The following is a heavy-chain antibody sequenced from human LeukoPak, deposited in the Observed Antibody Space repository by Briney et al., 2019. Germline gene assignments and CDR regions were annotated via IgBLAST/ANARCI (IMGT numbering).Heavy chain of an antibody. CDR3: TRDFVF. D-gene: IGHD3-3*01. Sequence: GGSLRLSCAASGFAFSTYWMDWVRQAPGKGLEWVGNINQDGSVKHYVDSVRGRFTISRDNARNSVYLQMNALRVEDTAAYYCTRDFVFWGQGTLVAASS. V-gene: IGHV3-7*01. CDR1: GFAFSTYW. J-gene: IGHJ4*02. CDR2: INQDGSVK.